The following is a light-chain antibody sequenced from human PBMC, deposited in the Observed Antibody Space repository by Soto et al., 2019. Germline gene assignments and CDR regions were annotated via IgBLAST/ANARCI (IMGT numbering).Light chain of an antibody. Sequence: EIVLTQSPGPLSLSPGERATLSCRASQSVSSSFLAWYQQKPGQAPRLLIYGASSRATGIPDRFSGSGSGTDFTLTISRLEPEDFAVYYCHQYGSSPATFGQGTKVDI. J-gene: IGKJ1*01. CDR1: QSVSSSF. V-gene: IGKV3-20*01. CDR2: GAS. CDR3: HQYGSSPAT.